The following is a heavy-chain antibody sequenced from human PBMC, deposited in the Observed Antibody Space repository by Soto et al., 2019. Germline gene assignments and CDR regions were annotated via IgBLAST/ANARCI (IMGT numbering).Heavy chain of an antibody. CDR3: ASAPGYSYGWYYFDY. D-gene: IGHD5-18*01. CDR2: IYYSGST. Sequence: PSETLSLTCTVSGGSISSSSYYWGWIRQPPGKGLEWIGSIYYSGSTYYKPSLKSRVTISVDTSKNQFSLKLSSVTAAYTAVYYCASAPGYSYGWYYFDYWGQGTLVTVSS. CDR1: GGSISSSSYY. J-gene: IGHJ4*02. V-gene: IGHV4-39*01.